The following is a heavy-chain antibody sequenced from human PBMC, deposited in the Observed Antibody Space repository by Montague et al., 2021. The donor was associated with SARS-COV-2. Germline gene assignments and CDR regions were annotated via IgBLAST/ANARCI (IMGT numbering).Heavy chain of an antibody. J-gene: IGHJ5*02. CDR3: ASAVVVVAATPVGEGWLDP. CDR1: GGSISSSSYY. Sequence: SETLSLTCTVSGGSISSSSYYWGWIRQPPGKGLEWIGSIYYSGSTYYNPSLKSRVTISVDTSKNQFSLKLSSVTAADTAVYYCASAVVVVAATPVGEGWLDPWGQGTLVTVSS. V-gene: IGHV4-39*01. CDR2: IYYSGST. D-gene: IGHD2-15*01.